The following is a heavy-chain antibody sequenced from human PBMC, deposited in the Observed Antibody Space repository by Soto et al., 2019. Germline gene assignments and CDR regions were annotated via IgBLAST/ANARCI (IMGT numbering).Heavy chain of an antibody. Sequence: EVQLVESGGGLVQPGGSLRLSCAASGFTFDDYAMHWVRQAPGKGLEWVSGISWNSGSIGYADSVKGRFTISRDNAKNSLYLQMNSLRAEDTALYYCAKAEGSSHPPDYWGQGTLVTVSS. V-gene: IGHV3-9*01. CDR3: AKAEGSSHPPDY. J-gene: IGHJ4*02. D-gene: IGHD6-6*01. CDR2: ISWNSGSI. CDR1: GFTFDDYA.